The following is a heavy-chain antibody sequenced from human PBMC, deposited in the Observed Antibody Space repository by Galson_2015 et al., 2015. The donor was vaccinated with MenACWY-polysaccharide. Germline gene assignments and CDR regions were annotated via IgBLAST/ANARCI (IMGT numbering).Heavy chain of an antibody. V-gene: IGHV1-2*02. CDR1: GYTFTGHY. Sequence: SVKVSCKASGYTFTGHYMHWVRQAPGQGLEWMGRINPNTGGTNFAQKFQGRVTMTRDTSINTAYMELSRLRSDDTAVYYCARDVYCNSISCYAGSNWFDPWGQGTLVTVSS. J-gene: IGHJ5*02. CDR2: INPNTGGT. D-gene: IGHD2/OR15-2a*01. CDR3: ARDVYCNSISCYAGSNWFDP.